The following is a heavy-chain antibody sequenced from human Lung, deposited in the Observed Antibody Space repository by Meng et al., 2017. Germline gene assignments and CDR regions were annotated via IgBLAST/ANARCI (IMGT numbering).Heavy chain of an antibody. V-gene: IGHV1-18*01. J-gene: IGHJ4*02. Sequence: QVRRVGVEGEATGAAAEVNGTAYRYSFGGSGMCWARQAPAQGLGLMGWINTINSNANNAQKFQGRASMTTDTSTNTGNMDLRSLRSDYTAVYYCARRKMTTVTNLRVFLFDYWGQGTLVTVSS. CDR1: RYSFGGSG. D-gene: IGHD4-11*01. CDR3: ARRKMTTVTNLRVFLFDY. CDR2: INTINSNA.